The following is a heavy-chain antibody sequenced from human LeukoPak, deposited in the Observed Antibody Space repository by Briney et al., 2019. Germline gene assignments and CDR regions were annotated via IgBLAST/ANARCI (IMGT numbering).Heavy chain of an antibody. V-gene: IGHV4-39*01. CDR3: ARSVKKYGLRNWFDP. J-gene: IGHJ5*02. D-gene: IGHD4-17*01. CDR1: GDSIYITNYY. CDR2: IFYSGDT. Sequence: PSETLSLTCTVSGDSIYITNYYWDWIRQPPGKGLEWIGNIFYSGDTRYNPCLKSRVTISMEPSKNQFSLRLSSVTAADTAVYYCARSVKKYGLRNWFDPWGQGSLVIVSS.